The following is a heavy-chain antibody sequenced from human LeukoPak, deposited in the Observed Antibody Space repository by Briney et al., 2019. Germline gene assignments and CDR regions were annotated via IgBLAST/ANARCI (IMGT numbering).Heavy chain of an antibody. CDR3: ARLHWNDYWFDP. D-gene: IGHD1-1*01. V-gene: IGHV4-30-4*01. Sequence: SQTLSLTCTVSGGSISSGDYYWSWIRQPPGKGLEWIAYMYYSGSTYYNPSLKSRVTMSADTSKNQLSLKLSSVTAADTAVYYCARLHWNDYWFDPWGQGTLVTVSS. CDR1: GGSISSGDYY. J-gene: IGHJ5*02. CDR2: MYYSGST.